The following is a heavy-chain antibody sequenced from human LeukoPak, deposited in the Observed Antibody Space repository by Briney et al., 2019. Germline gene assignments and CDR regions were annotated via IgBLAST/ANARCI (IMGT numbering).Heavy chain of an antibody. CDR2: IYYSGST. D-gene: IGHD3-22*01. Sequence: PSETLSLTXTVSGGSISSYYWSWIRQPPGKGLEWIGYIYYSGSTNYNPSLKSRVTISVDTSKNQFSLKLSSVTAADTAVYYCAREWGKYYYDSSGHSRAFDIWGQGTMVTVSS. V-gene: IGHV4-59*01. J-gene: IGHJ3*02. CDR1: GGSISSYY. CDR3: AREWGKYYYDSSGHSRAFDI.